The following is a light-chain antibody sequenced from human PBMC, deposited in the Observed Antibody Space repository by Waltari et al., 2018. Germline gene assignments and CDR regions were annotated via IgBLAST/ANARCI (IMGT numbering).Light chain of an antibody. Sequence: DIQMTQSPSSLSASVGDRVTIHCRASQSGGNYLNWYQQKPGKAPKVLIYSASSLQSGVPSRFSGRGSDTDFTLIISSLQPEDVATYYCQQGYRTPLTFGGGTRVE. CDR1: QSGGNY. CDR2: SAS. V-gene: IGKV1-39*01. J-gene: IGKJ4*01. CDR3: QQGYRTPLT.